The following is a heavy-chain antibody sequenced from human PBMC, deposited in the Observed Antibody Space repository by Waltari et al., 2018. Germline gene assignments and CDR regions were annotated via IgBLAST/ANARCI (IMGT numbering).Heavy chain of an antibody. Sequence: QVQLVESGGGVVQPGGSLRLSCAASGFTFSSYAMHWVRQAPGRGLEWVAVISDDGSNKYYADSVKGRFTISRDNSKNTLYLQMNSLRAEDTAVYYCAREAYYYDSSGYNWFDPWGQGTLVTVSS. CDR2: ISDDGSNK. CDR3: AREAYYYDSSGYNWFDP. CDR1: GFTFSSYA. D-gene: IGHD3-22*01. V-gene: IGHV3-30*01. J-gene: IGHJ5*02.